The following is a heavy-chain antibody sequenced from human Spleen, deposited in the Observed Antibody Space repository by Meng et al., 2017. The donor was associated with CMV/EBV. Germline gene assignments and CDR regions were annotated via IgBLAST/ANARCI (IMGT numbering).Heavy chain of an antibody. J-gene: IGHJ2*01. CDR2: INHSGST. D-gene: IGHD3-10*01. CDR1: GDSLNNYY. V-gene: IGHV4-34*10. Sequence: SETLSLTCVVKGDSLNNYYWSWIRQPPGKGLEWIGEINHSGSTNYNPSLKSRVTMSVDPSKNQFSLNVSSVIAADAAVYYCAITTPPYGWYFDLWGRGTLVTVSS. CDR3: AITTPPYGWYFDL.